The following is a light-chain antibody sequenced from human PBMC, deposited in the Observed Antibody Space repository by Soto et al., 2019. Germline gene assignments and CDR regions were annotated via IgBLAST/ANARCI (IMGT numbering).Light chain of an antibody. CDR1: TSNIGSNY. CDR3: AAWDDNLRGYWV. J-gene: IGLJ2*01. V-gene: IGLV1-47*02. CDR2: TDN. Sequence: QSVLTQPPSASGTPGQRVTISCSGSTSNIGSNYVYWSQHLPGTAPKLLIYTDNQRPSGVPDRFSGSKSGTSASLAISGLRTEDEADYFCAAWDDNLRGYWVFGGGTKLTVL.